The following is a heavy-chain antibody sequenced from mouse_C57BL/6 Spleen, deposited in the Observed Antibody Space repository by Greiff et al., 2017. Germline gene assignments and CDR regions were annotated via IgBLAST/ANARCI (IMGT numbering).Heavy chain of an antibody. J-gene: IGHJ3*01. D-gene: IGHD2-4*01. CDR1: GYTFTGYW. CDR2: ILPGSGST. CDR3: ARGIYYDSTPFAY. V-gene: IGHV1-9*01. Sequence: VKLQESGAELMKPGASVKLSCKATGYTFTGYWIEWVKQRPGHGLEWIGEILPGSGSTNYNEKFKGKATFTADTSSNTAYMQLSSLTTEDSAIYYCARGIYYDSTPFAYWGQGTLVTVSA.